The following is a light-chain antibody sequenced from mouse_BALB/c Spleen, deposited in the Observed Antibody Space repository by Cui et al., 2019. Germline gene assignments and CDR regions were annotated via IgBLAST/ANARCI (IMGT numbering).Light chain of an antibody. J-gene: IGKJ4*01. Sequence: DIVMTQSPSSLSVSAGAKVTMSCKSSQSLLNSGNQKNYLAWYQQKPGQPPKLLIYGASTRESGVPDRFTGSGSGTDFTLTISSVQAEDLAVYYCQNDHSYPFTFGSGTKLEIK. CDR2: GAS. V-gene: IGKV8-28*01. CDR1: QSLLNSGNQKNY. CDR3: QNDHSYPFT.